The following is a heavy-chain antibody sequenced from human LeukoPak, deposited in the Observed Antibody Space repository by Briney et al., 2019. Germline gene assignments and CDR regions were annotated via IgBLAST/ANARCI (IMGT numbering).Heavy chain of an antibody. CDR3: ARGRGIAL. J-gene: IGHJ4*02. Sequence: AGGSLRLSCATSGFTLNNYWMNWVRQAPGKGLEWVANIEEDGNKKNYVESVKGRFTISRNNVRNSIYLQMNSLGADDTAVYYCARGRGIALWGQGTLVTVSS. CDR2: IEEDGNKK. D-gene: IGHD6-13*01. V-gene: IGHV3-7*01. CDR1: GFTLNNYW.